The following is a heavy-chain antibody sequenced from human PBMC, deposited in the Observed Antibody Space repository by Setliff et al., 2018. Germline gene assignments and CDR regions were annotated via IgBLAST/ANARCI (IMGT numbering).Heavy chain of an antibody. J-gene: IGHJ4*02. CDR1: GGSISSHY. V-gene: IGHV4-59*11. CDR2: IYYSGST. CDR3: ARRHCSGGSCYSLNYFDY. D-gene: IGHD2-15*01. Sequence: TSETLSLTCTVSGGSISSHYWSWIRQPPGKGLEWIGYIYYSGSTNYNPSLKSRVTISVDTSKNQFSLKLSSVTAADTAVYYCARRHCSGGSCYSLNYFDYWGQGTLVTVSS.